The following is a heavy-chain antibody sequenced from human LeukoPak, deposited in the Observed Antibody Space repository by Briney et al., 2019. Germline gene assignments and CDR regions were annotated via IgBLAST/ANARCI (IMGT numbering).Heavy chain of an antibody. J-gene: IGHJ4*02. V-gene: IGHV4-61*02. D-gene: IGHD6-19*01. CDR1: GGSISSGSYY. CDR3: ARVTQYSSGRSITAFDY. Sequence: KPSQTLSLTCTVSGGSISSGSYYWSWIRQPAGKGLEWIGRIYTSGSTNYNPSLKSRVTISVDTSKNQFSLKLSSVTAADTAVYYCARVTQYSSGRSITAFDYWGQGTLVTVSS. CDR2: IYTSGST.